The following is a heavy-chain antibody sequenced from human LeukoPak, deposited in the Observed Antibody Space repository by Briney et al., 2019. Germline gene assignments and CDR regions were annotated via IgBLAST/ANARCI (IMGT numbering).Heavy chain of an antibody. CDR2: IKQDGSEK. J-gene: IGHJ4*02. CDR1: GFTFSSFW. CDR3: ARSAYSTVWYELPDS. Sequence: PGGSLRLSCAASGFTFSSFWMSWVRQAPGKGLEWVANIKQDGSEKYYVDSVKGRFTISRDNAKNSLYLQMNSLRAEDTAVYYCARSAYSTVWYELPDSWGQGTLVTVSS. D-gene: IGHD6-19*01. V-gene: IGHV3-7*01.